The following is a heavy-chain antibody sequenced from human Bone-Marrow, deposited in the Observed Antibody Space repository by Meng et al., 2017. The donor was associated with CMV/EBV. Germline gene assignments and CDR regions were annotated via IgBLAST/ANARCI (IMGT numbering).Heavy chain of an antibody. CDR3: ASYQLLSYNWFDP. V-gene: IGHV4-61*01. J-gene: IGHJ5*02. Sequence: SETLSLTCTASGGSVSSGSYYWSWIRQPPGKGLVWIGYIYYSGSTNYNPSLKSRVTISVDTYKNQFSLKLSSVTAADTDVYYYASYQLLSYNWFDPWGQGTLVTVSS. D-gene: IGHD2-2*01. CDR2: IYYSGST. CDR1: GGSVSSGSYY.